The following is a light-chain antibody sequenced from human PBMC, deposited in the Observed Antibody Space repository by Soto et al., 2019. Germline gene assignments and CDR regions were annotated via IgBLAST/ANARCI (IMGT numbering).Light chain of an antibody. CDR1: QSVLYRSNNNNY. Sequence: DFVMTQSPDSLAVSLGERATINCKSSQSVLYRSNNNNYLAWYQQKPGQAPRLLIYGASTRATGIPARFSGSGSGTEFTLTISSLQSEDFAVYYCQQYNNWPLTFGGGTKVEIK. CDR3: QQYNNWPLT. CDR2: GAS. J-gene: IGKJ4*01. V-gene: IGKV4-1*01.